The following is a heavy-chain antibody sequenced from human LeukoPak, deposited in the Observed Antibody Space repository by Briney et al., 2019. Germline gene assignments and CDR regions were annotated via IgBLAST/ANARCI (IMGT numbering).Heavy chain of an antibody. V-gene: IGHV3-48*02. CDR1: GFTFRGYT. D-gene: IGHD6-13*01. Sequence: GGSLRLSCAATGFTFRGYTMNWVRQAPGKGLEWLAYISTTGSTTYYADSVKGRFTISRDNAKHSLFLQMNSLRDEDTAVYYCARVRYSNSWYLVDYWGQGTLVTVSS. J-gene: IGHJ4*02. CDR3: ARVRYSNSWYLVDY. CDR2: ISTTGSTT.